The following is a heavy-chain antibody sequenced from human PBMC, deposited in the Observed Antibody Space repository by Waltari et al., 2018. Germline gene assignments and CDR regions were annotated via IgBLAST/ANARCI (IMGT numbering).Heavy chain of an antibody. CDR2: ISSGGSNI. J-gene: IGHJ4*02. Sequence: EVQLVESGGGLVQTGGSLRLSCAASGFPFSSYERNWVRQAPGKGLEWVSYISSGGSNIFYAESVKGRFTISRDNAKNSLYLQMNSLRVEDTAVYYCTRERSVTGKGNLDYWGQGTLVTVSS. D-gene: IGHD3-10*01. CDR3: TRERSVTGKGNLDY. CDR1: GFPFSSYE. V-gene: IGHV3-48*03.